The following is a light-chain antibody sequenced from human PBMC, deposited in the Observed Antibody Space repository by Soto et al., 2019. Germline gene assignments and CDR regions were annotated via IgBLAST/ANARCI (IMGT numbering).Light chain of an antibody. CDR3: QQYHKWRLMYT. J-gene: IGKJ2*01. CDR2: GVC. V-gene: IGKV3-15*01. CDR1: QSVSSD. Sequence: IVMTQSPATLSVSAGERATLSFSASQSVSSDLAWYQQKPVQAPRLLIYGVCSRDTAIPASFSRSGYGTEFHLPISRLQSEDFAGYYCQQYHKWRLMYTFGKGTKVDIK.